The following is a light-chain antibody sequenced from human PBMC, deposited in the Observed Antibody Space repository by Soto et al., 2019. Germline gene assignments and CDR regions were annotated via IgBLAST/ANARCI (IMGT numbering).Light chain of an antibody. J-gene: IGLJ1*01. V-gene: IGLV2-14*01. Sequence: QSVLTQPASVSGSPGQSITISCTGTSSDVSNYIYISWYQQHPGKAPKLIIYDVTSRPSGVSNRFSGSKSGNTASLTISGLQAEDEADYYCSSYATSSTLYVFGTGTKLPVL. CDR2: DVT. CDR3: SSYATSSTLYV. CDR1: SSDVSNYIY.